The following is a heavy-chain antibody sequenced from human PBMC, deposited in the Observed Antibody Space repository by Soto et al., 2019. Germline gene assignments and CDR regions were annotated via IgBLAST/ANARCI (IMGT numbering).Heavy chain of an antibody. CDR2: IYYSGST. D-gene: IGHD2-2*03. Sequence: QLQLQESGPGLVKPSETLSLTCTVSGGSISSSSYYWGWIRQPPGKGLEWIGSIYYSGSTYYNPSIKSRVTISVDTSMNQFSLKLSSVTAADTAVYYCARLDIVVVPAAIGYWGQGTLVTVSS. V-gene: IGHV4-39*01. CDR3: ARLDIVVVPAAIGY. J-gene: IGHJ4*02. CDR1: GGSISSSSYY.